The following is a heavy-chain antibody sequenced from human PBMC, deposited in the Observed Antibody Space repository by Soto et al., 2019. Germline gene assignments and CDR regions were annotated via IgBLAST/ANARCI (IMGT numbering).Heavy chain of an antibody. V-gene: IGHV1-8*01. Sequence: GASVKVSCKASGYTFTSYDFNWVRQATGQGLEWMGWMNPNSGITGNAQKFQGRVTMTRNTSISTAYMELSSLRSEDTAVYYCARVTGAPVMVRGVTTYYYGMDVWGQGTTVTVSS. J-gene: IGHJ6*02. CDR1: GYTFTSYD. CDR3: ARVTGAPVMVRGVTTYYYGMDV. D-gene: IGHD3-10*01. CDR2: MNPNSGIT.